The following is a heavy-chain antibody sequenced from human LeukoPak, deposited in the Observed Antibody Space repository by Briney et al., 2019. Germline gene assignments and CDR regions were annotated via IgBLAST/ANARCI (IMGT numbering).Heavy chain of an antibody. V-gene: IGHV4-61*02. J-gene: IGHJ5*02. CDR1: GGSISSGSYY. D-gene: IGHD6-19*01. CDR2: IYTSGST. Sequence: SQTLSLTCTVSGGSISSGSYYWGWIRHPAGEGLEWVGRIYTSGSTNYNPSLKSRVTISVDTSKNQFSLKLSSVAAADTAVYYCARCSGWYVDNWFDPWGQGTLVTVSS. CDR3: ARCSGWYVDNWFDP.